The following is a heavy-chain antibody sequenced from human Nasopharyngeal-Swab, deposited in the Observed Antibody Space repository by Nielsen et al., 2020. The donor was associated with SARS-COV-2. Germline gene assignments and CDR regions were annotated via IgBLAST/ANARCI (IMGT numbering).Heavy chain of an antibody. V-gene: IGHV6-1*01. J-gene: IGHJ4*02. CDR2: TYYRSKWYN. D-gene: IGHD2-15*01. CDR3: AKGVVVVAGYYFDY. Sequence: WIRQYPSRGLEWLGRTYYRSKWYNDYAVPVKSRITINPDTSKNQFSLQLNSVTPEDTAVYYCAKGVVVVAGYYFDYWGQGTLVTVSS.